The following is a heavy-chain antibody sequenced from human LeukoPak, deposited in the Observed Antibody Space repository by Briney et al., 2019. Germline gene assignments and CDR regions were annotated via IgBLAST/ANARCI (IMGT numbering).Heavy chain of an antibody. D-gene: IGHD2-8*02. CDR1: GGSISSYY. Sequence: SETLSLTCTVSGGSISSYYWSWIRQPPGKGLEWIGYIYYSGSTNYNPSLKSRVTISVDTSKNQFSLKPSSVTAADTAVYYCARMYCNPLYNWFDPWGQGTLVTVSS. V-gene: IGHV4-59*01. CDR3: ARMYCNPLYNWFDP. CDR2: IYYSGST. J-gene: IGHJ5*02.